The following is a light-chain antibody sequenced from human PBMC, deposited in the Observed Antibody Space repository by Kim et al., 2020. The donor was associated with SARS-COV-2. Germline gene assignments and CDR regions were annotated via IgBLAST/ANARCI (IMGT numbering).Light chain of an antibody. CDR1: QGIRND. J-gene: IGKJ1*01. CDR3: LQYNSYPWT. CDR2: DAS. V-gene: IGKV1-17*01. Sequence: ASVGDRVTLTCRASQGIRNDLGWYQQKPGKAPQRLIYDASSLQRGVPSRFSGSGSGTDFALIINSLQPEDFATFYCLQYNSYPWTFGQGTKVDIK.